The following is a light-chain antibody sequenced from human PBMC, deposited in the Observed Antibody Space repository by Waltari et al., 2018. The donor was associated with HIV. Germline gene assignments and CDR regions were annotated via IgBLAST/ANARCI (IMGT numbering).Light chain of an antibody. Sequence: QSVLTQPPSASGTPGQRVTISCSGSSSNIGSKYVYWYQQLPGTAPKLLIYRNYQRPSGIPERFSGSKSGTSASLAISGLRSEDEADYYCAAWDDSLSGRGVFGGGTKLTVL. V-gene: IGLV1-47*01. CDR3: AAWDDSLSGRGV. CDR2: RNY. CDR1: SSNIGSKY. J-gene: IGLJ2*01.